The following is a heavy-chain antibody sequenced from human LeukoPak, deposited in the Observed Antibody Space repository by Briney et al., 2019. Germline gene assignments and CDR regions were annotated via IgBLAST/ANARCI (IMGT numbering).Heavy chain of an antibody. CDR1: GYTFTGYY. CDR2: INPNSGGT. J-gene: IGHJ4*02. Sequence: ASVKVSCKASGYTFTGYYMHWVRQAPGQGLEWMGWINPNSGGTNYAQKFQGRVTMTRDTSISTAYMEPSRLRSDDTAVYYCARDGAYCSGGSCYFGINTRSHFDYWGQGTLVTVSS. D-gene: IGHD2-15*01. CDR3: ARDGAYCSGGSCYFGINTRSHFDY. V-gene: IGHV1-2*02.